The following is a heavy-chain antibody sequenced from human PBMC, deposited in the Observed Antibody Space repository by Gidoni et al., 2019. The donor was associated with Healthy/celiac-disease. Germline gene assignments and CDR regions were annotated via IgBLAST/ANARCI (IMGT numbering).Heavy chain of an antibody. V-gene: IGHV3-7*01. CDR2: IKQDGSEK. Sequence: EVQLVEYGGGLVQPGGSLRLSCAASGFTFSSHSMSWVRQAPGKGLEWVANIKQDGSEKYYVDSVKGRFTISRDNAKNSLYLQMNSLRAEDTAVYYCASINCSSTSCYEEPPFDYWGQGTLVTVSS. CDR1: GFTFSSHS. D-gene: IGHD2-2*01. J-gene: IGHJ4*02. CDR3: ASINCSSTSCYEEPPFDY.